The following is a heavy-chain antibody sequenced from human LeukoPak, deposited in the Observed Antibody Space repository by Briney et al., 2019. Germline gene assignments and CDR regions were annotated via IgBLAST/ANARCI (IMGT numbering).Heavy chain of an antibody. D-gene: IGHD3-9*01. CDR3: AHVRDPTSWSLDH. CDR1: GFTFSNAW. CDR2: IKSKTDGGTT. J-gene: IGHJ4*02. V-gene: IGHV3-15*01. Sequence: GGSLRLSCAASGFTFSNAWMSWVRQAPGKGLEWVGRIKSKTDGGTTDYAAPVKGRFSISRDDSENTLYLQMNSLKIEDTGAYYCAHVRDPTSWSLDHWGQGTPVIVSS.